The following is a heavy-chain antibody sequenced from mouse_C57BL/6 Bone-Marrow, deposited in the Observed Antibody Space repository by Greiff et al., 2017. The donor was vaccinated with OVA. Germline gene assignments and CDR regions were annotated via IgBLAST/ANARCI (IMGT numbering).Heavy chain of an antibody. D-gene: IGHD1-1*01. CDR1: GFTFSSYA. CDR3: ARDRDYYGSSNYAMDY. Sequence: EVHLVESGGGLVKPGGSLKLSCAASGFTFSSYAMSWVRQTPEKRLEWVATISDGGSYTYYPDNVKGRFTISRDNAKNNLYLQMSHLKSEDTAMYYCARDRDYYGSSNYAMDYWGQGTSVTVSS. CDR2: ISDGGSYT. J-gene: IGHJ4*01. V-gene: IGHV5-4*01.